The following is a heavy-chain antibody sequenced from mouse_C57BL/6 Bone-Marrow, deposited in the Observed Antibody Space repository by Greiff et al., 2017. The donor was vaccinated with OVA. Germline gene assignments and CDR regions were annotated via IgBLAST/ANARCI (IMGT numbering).Heavy chain of an antibody. D-gene: IGHD1-1*01. CDR1: GYTFTSYW. CDR3: ASYYGSSSYYYAMDY. CDR2: IDPSDSYT. Sequence: VQLQPPWAELVMPGASVKLSCKASGYTFTSYWMHWVKQRPGQGLEWIGVIDPSDSYTKYNQKFKGKATLTVDTSSSTAYMQLSSLTSEDSAVYYCASYYGSSSYYYAMDYWGQGTSVTVSS. J-gene: IGHJ4*01. V-gene: IGHV1-59*01.